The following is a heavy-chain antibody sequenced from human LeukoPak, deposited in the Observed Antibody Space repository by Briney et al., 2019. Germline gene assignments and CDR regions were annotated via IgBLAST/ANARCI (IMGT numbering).Heavy chain of an antibody. CDR3: ARDHPPRRTTLTLII. J-gene: IGHJ3*02. CDR1: GGTFSSYA. Sequence: SAKVSCKASGGTFSSYAISWVRQAPGQGLEWMGGIIPIFGTANYAQKFQGRVTITADESTSTAYMELSSLRSEDTAVYYCARDHPPRRTTLTLIIWGQGTMVTVSS. D-gene: IGHD4-17*01. V-gene: IGHV1-69*01. CDR2: IIPIFGTA.